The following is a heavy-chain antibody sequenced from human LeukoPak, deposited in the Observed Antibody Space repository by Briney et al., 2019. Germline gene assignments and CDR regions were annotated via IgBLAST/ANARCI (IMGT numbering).Heavy chain of an antibody. Sequence: SETLPLTCAVYGGSFSSYYWSWIRQPPGKGLEWIGYIYYSRSTNYNPSLKSRVTISVDTSKNQFSLKLSSVTAADTAVYYCARDKRRDSDAFDIWGQGTMVTVSS. V-gene: IGHV4-59*01. J-gene: IGHJ3*02. CDR2: IYYSRST. CDR3: ARDKRRDSDAFDI. D-gene: IGHD2-15*01. CDR1: GGSFSSYY.